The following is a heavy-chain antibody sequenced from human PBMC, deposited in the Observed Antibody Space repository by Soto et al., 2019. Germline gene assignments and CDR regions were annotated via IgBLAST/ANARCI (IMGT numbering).Heavy chain of an antibody. CDR3: AVPYLYSSSTFDM. CDR1: GFTFSSYW. CDR2: INSGGSST. J-gene: IGHJ3*02. Sequence: GGSLRLSCAASGFTFSSYWMHWVRQAPGKGLVWVSRINSGGSSTSYADSVKGRFAISRDNAKNTLYLQMNSLRAEDTAVYYCAVPYLYSSSTFDMWGQGTMVTVSS. V-gene: IGHV3-74*01. D-gene: IGHD6-6*01.